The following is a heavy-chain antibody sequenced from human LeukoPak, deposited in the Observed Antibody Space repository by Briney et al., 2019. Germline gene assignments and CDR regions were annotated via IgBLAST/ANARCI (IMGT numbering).Heavy chain of an antibody. CDR1: GFTFSNYA. D-gene: IGHD6-13*01. CDR3: VIRGSSLYFDY. CDR2: ISGSGGST. Sequence: TGGSLRLSCAASGFTFSNYAMSWVRQAPGKGLEWVSGISGSGGSTYNADSVKGRFTISRDNSKNTLYLQMNSLRAEDTAVYYCVIRGSSLYFDYWGQGTLVTVSS. J-gene: IGHJ4*02. V-gene: IGHV3-23*01.